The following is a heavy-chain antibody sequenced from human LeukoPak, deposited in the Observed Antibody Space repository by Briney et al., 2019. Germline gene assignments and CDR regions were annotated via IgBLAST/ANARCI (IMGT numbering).Heavy chain of an antibody. CDR1: GFTFSSYA. J-gene: IGHJ4*02. CDR2: ISYDGSNK. CDR3: ASNVMTTIVFGFFDY. Sequence: GGSLRLSCAASGFTFSSYAMHWVRQAPGKGLGWVAVISYDGSNKYYADSVKGRFTISRDGSKNTLYLQINSLRAEDTAVYYCASNVMTTIVFGFFDYWGQGTLVTVSS. V-gene: IGHV3-30-3*01. D-gene: IGHD5-24*01.